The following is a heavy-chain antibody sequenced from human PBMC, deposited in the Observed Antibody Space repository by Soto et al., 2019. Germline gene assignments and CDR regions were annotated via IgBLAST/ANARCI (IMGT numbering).Heavy chain of an antibody. J-gene: IGHJ5*01. D-gene: IGHD3-22*01. Sequence: LSLTCTVSGGSISSGGYYWSWIRQHPGKGLEWIGYIYYSGGTYYNPSLRGRVTISIEMSKNQFSLNLSSVTAADTAVYYCARGGIVVIPDSWGQGTLVTDSS. CDR3: ARGGIVVIPDS. V-gene: IGHV4-31*03. CDR2: IYYSGGT. CDR1: GGSISSGGYY.